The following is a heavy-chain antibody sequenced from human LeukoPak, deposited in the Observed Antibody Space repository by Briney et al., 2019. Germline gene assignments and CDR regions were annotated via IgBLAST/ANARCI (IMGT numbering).Heavy chain of an antibody. CDR3: ARDQELYCSGGSCSRMDV. V-gene: IGHV3-21*01. CDR1: GFTFSTYS. CDR2: ISGSSSYI. J-gene: IGHJ6*03. D-gene: IGHD2-15*01. Sequence: GGSLRFSCAASGFTFSTYSMNWVRQAPGKGLEWVSSISGSSSYIYYADSVKGRFTISRDNAKNSLYLQMNSLRAEDTAVYYCARDQELYCSGGSCSRMDVWGKGTTVTISS.